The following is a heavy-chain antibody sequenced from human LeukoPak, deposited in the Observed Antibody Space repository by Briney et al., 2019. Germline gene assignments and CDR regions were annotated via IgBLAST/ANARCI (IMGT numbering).Heavy chain of an antibody. Sequence: PGGSLRLSCAASGFTFSDYYMSWIRQAPGKGLEWVSYISSSGSTIYYADSVKGRFTISRDNAKNSLYLQMNSLRAEDTAVYYCAGGRGRGSGSYPHYYYYYGMDVWGQGTTVTVSS. D-gene: IGHD3-10*01. V-gene: IGHV3-11*01. CDR2: ISSSGSTI. CDR1: GFTFSDYY. CDR3: AGGRGRGSGSYPHYYYYYGMDV. J-gene: IGHJ6*02.